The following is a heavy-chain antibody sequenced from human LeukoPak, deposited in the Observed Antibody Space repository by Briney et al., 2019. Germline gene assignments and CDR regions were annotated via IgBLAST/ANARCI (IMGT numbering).Heavy chain of an antibody. CDR1: GFTFSSYW. CDR2: INSDGSST. Sequence: GGSLRLSCAASGFTFSSYWMHWVRQAPGKGLVWVSRINSDGSSTSYADSVKGRFTISRDNAKNTLYLQMNSLRAEDTAVYYCAREGPGDYGDFLDYWGQGTLVTVSS. J-gene: IGHJ4*02. D-gene: IGHD4-17*01. CDR3: AREGPGDYGDFLDY. V-gene: IGHV3-74*01.